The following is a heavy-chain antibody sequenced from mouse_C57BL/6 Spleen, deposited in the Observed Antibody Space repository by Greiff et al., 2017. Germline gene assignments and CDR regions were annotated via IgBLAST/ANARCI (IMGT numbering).Heavy chain of an antibody. D-gene: IGHD2-4*01. V-gene: IGHV1-42*01. CDR3: AKYDYNGGYGDV. Sequence: EVQLQQSGPELVKPGASVKISCKASGYSFTGYYMNWVKQSPEKSLEWIGEITPSTGGTTYNQKFKAKATLTVDNSSSTASMQLKSLTSEDSSVYYWAKYDYNGGYGDVWGTGTTVTVSS. CDR2: ITPSTGGT. CDR1: GYSFTGYY. J-gene: IGHJ1*03.